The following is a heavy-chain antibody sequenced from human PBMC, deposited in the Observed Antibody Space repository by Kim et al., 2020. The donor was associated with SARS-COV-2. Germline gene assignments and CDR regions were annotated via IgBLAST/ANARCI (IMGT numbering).Heavy chain of an antibody. Sequence: AQRIQGRVTRTRDTSISTVYMELNRLTSDDTAIYYCARDRTTGRGNWFDPWGQGTLVTVSS. D-gene: IGHD1-1*01. V-gene: IGHV1-2*02. J-gene: IGHJ5*02. CDR3: ARDRTTGRGNWFDP.